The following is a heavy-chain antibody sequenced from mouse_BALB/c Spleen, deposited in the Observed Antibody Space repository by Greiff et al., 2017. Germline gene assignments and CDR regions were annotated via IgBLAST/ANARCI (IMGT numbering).Heavy chain of an antibody. CDR1: GYTFTDYN. V-gene: IGHV1-18*01. Sequence: EVQLQQSGPGLVKPGASVKIPCKASGYTFTDYNMDWVKQSHGKSLEWIGDINPNNGGTIYNQKFKGKATLTVDKSSSTAYMELRSLTSEDTAVYYCARRWDDWYCDVWGAGTTVTVSS. D-gene: IGHD4-1*01. CDR3: ARRWDDWYCDV. J-gene: IGHJ1*01. CDR2: INPNNGGT.